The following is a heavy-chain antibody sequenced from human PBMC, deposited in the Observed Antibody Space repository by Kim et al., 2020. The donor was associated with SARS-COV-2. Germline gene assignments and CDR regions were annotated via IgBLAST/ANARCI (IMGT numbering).Heavy chain of an antibody. CDR2: ISYDGSKK. Sequence: GGSLRLSCVASGFTFSSYGMHWVRQAPGKGLEWVTVISYDGSKKYYADSVKGRFTISRDNSKNTLYLQMNSLRAEDTAVYYCAQVRPYGSDIREFDYWGKGPQVTVSS. D-gene: IGHD3-10*01. CDR3: AQVRPYGSDIREFDY. CDR1: GFTFSSYG. V-gene: IGHV3-30*18. J-gene: IGHJ4*02.